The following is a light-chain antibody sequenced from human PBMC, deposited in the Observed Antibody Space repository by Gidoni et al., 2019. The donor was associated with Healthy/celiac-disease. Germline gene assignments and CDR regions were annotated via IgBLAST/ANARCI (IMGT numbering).Light chain of an antibody. Sequence: DIQMIQSPSSLSASVGDRVTITCRASQIISSYLNWYQQKPGKAPKLLIYAASSLQSGVPSRFSGSGSGTDFTLTISSLQPEDFATYYCQQSYSTLRTFGQGTKLEIK. CDR1: QIISSY. CDR3: QQSYSTLRT. CDR2: AAS. J-gene: IGKJ2*01. V-gene: IGKV1-39*01.